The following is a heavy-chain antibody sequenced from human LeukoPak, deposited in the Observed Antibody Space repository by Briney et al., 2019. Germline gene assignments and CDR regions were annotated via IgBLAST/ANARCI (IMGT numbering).Heavy chain of an antibody. CDR3: ARHVSSGGYHYFDY. D-gene: IGHD2-15*01. CDR2: IYYSGST. Sequence: PSETLSLTCTVSGGSISSYYWSWIRQPPGKGLEWIGYIYYSGSTNYNPSLKSRVTISVDTSKSQFSLKLSSVTAADTAVYYCARHVSSGGYHYFDYWGQGTLVTVSS. CDR1: GGSISSYY. J-gene: IGHJ4*02. V-gene: IGHV4-59*08.